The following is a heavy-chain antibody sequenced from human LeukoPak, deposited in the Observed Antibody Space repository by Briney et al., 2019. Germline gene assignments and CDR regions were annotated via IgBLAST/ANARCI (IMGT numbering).Heavy chain of an antibody. D-gene: IGHD1-1*01. CDR1: VFTFSDSA. CDR2: IRSKANGYAT. Sequence: PGGSLRLSCAASVFTFSDSAIHWVRQAPGKGLEWVGRIRSKANGYATSYGASAKGRLTISRDDSKNTADLQMSDLRTEDTAVYYCTRLRSDTTGGYYYFMDVWGKGTTVIVSS. CDR3: TRLRSDTTGGYYYFMDV. V-gene: IGHV3-73*01. J-gene: IGHJ6*03.